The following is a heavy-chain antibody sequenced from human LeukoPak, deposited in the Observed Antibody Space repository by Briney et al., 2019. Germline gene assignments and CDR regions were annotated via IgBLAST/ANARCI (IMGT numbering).Heavy chain of an antibody. J-gene: IGHJ4*02. D-gene: IGHD3-22*01. CDR2: IIPIFGTA. V-gene: IGHV1-69*13. Sequence: SVKVSCKASGGTFSSYAISWVRQAPGQGLEWMGGIIPIFGTANYAQKFQGRVTITADESTSTAYMELSSLRSEDTAVYYCARGGVGGGYYLYYFDYWGQGTLVTVSS. CDR3: ARGGVGGGYYLYYFDY. CDR1: GGTFSSYA.